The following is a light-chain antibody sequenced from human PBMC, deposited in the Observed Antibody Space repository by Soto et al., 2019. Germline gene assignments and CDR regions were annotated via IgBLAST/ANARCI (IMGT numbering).Light chain of an antibody. CDR2: EDD. CDR1: SSDVGSYNL. CDR3: CSYAGSSTYV. V-gene: IGLV2-23*01. J-gene: IGLJ1*01. Sequence: QSALAQPASVSGSPGQSITISCTGTSSDVGSYNLVSWYQQHPGKAPKLMTYEDDKRPSGVSNRFSGSKSGNTASLTISGLQAEDEADYYCCSYAGSSTYVFGTGTKLTVL.